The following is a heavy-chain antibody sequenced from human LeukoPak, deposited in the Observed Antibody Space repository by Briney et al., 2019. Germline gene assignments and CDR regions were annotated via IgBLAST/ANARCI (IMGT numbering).Heavy chain of an antibody. CDR1: GFTFSSYT. Sequence: GGSLRLSCAASGFTFSSYTVHWVRQAPGKGLEFVSAISHNGAYTYYANSVKGRFTISRDNSKSTLYLQMNSLRAEDTAVYYCARGYLAETAPFDYWGQGTLVTVSS. J-gene: IGHJ4*02. V-gene: IGHV3-64*01. CDR3: ARGYLAETAPFDY. D-gene: IGHD2-21*02. CDR2: ISHNGAYT.